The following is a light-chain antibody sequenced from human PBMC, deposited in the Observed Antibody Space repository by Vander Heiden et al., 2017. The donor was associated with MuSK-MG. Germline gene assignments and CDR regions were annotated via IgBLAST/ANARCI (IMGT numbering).Light chain of an antibody. V-gene: IGKV4-1*01. CDR1: QSVLYSPNNKNY. J-gene: IGKJ2*01. CDR2: WAS. Sequence: DIVMTQSPDTLAVSLGERATINCKSSQSVLYSPNNKNYLAWYQQTPGQPPSLLLLWASTRESGVQDRFSGSGSGTDLTLTISSLQAEDVAVYYCQQNYSTPYTFGQGTKLEIK. CDR3: QQNYSTPYT.